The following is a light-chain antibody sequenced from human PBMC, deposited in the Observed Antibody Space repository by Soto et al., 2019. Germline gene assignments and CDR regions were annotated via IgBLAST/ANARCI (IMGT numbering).Light chain of an antibody. J-gene: IGKJ1*01. CDR1: QDIANF. V-gene: IGKV1-27*01. Sequence: DIQMTQSPSSLSASVGDRVSITCRASQDIANFLAWYQHKAGKVPTLLIYAASTLQSGVPSRFSGSASGTDFTLTISSLQPEDVATYYCQKYSSPPRTFGQGTKVEV. CDR3: QKYSSPPRT. CDR2: AAS.